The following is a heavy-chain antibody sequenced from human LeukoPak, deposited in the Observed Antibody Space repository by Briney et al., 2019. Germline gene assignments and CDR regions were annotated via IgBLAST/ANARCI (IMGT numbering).Heavy chain of an antibody. CDR1: GFTVSSNY. Sequence: PGGSLRLSCAASGFTVSSNYMSWVRQAPGKGLEWVSVIYSGGSTYYADSVKGRFTISRDNSKNTLYLQMGSLRAEDMAVYYCARAVGHWGAGAFDIWGQGTMVTVSS. CDR3: ARAVGHWGAGAFDI. J-gene: IGHJ3*02. D-gene: IGHD7-27*01. V-gene: IGHV3-53*05. CDR2: IYSGGST.